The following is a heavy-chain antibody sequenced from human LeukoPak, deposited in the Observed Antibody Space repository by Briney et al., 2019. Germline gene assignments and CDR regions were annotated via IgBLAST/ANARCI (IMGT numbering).Heavy chain of an antibody. CDR1: GYTFTGYY. Sequence: ASVKVSCKASGYTFTGYYMHWVRQAPGQGLEWMGWINPNSGGTNYAQKFQGRVTMTRDTSISTAYMELSRLRSDDTAVYYCARDKSRSIPIAVPGTGWFDPWGQGTLVTVSS. CDR2: INPNSGGT. V-gene: IGHV1-2*02. J-gene: IGHJ5*02. CDR3: ARDKSRSIPIAVPGTGWFDP. D-gene: IGHD6-13*01.